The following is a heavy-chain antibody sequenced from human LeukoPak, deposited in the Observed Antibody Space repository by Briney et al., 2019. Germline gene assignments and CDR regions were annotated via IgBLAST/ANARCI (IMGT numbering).Heavy chain of an antibody. Sequence: GGSLRLSCAASGFTFSSYAMHWVRQAPGKGQECVALISHDGSSENYADSVKGRFTVSRDNSKNTLYLQMNSLRTEDTAMYYCAREYYYGSGSEFDYWGQGTLVTVSS. V-gene: IGHV3-30-3*01. CDR2: ISHDGSSE. CDR1: GFTFSSYA. J-gene: IGHJ4*02. CDR3: AREYYYGSGSEFDY. D-gene: IGHD3-10*01.